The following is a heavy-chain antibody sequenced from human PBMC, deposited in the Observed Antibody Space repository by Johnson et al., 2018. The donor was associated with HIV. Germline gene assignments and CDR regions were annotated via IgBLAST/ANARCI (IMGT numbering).Heavy chain of an antibody. CDR1: GFTFSSYG. CDR3: AKRLTYANSLDAFDI. Sequence: QVQLVESGGGVVQPGGSLRLSCAASGFTFSSYGMHWVRQAPGKGLEWVAFIRYDGSNKYYADSVKGRFTISRDNSKNTLYLQMNSLRAEDTAVYYCAKRLTYANSLDAFDIWGQGTMVTVSS. CDR2: IRYDGSNK. V-gene: IGHV3-30*02. J-gene: IGHJ3*02. D-gene: IGHD3-16*01.